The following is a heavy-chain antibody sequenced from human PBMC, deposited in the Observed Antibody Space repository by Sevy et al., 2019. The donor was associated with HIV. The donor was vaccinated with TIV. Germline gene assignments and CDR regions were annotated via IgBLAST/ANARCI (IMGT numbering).Heavy chain of an antibody. J-gene: IGHJ4*02. CDR1: GFRFTDYW. CDR3: AREVGGFNWRPYYFDS. V-gene: IGHV3-7*01. Sequence: GESLKISCAASGFRFTDYWMSWVRQTPGKGLEWVATIKQDESEKYYVDSVKGRFAISRDNGKNSVSLQMNGLRVEDTALYYCAREVGGFNWRPYYFDSWGQRTLVTVSS. D-gene: IGHD3-16*01. CDR2: IKQDESEK.